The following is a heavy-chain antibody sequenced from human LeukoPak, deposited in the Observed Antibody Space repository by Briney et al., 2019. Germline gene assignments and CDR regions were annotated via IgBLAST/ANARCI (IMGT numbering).Heavy chain of an antibody. CDR1: GFTFSDYY. CDR2: ISSSSSYT. CDR3: ARAGGYYYDSSGYYNY. V-gene: IGHV3-11*05. Sequence: GGSLRLSCAASGFTFSDYYMSWIRQAPGKGLEWISYISSSSSYTNYADSVKGRFTISRDNAKKSLYLQMNSLRAEDTAVYYCARAGGYYYDSSGYYNYWGQGTLVTVSS. J-gene: IGHJ4*02. D-gene: IGHD3-22*01.